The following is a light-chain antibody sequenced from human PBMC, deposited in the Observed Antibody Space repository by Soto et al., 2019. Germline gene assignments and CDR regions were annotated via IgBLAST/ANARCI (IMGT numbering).Light chain of an antibody. CDR2: GAS. V-gene: IGKV3-15*01. J-gene: IGKJ1*01. Sequence: EIGMTQSPATLSVSPGERATLSCRASQSVSSNLAWYQQKPGQAPRLLIYGASTRATGIPARFSGSGSGTEFTLTIGSLQSEDFAVYYCQQYNIWGSFGQGTKVEIK. CDR1: QSVSSN. CDR3: QQYNIWGS.